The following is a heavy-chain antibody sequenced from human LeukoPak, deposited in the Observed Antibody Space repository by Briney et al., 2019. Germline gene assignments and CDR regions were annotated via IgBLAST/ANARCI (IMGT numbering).Heavy chain of an antibody. V-gene: IGHV4-34*01. D-gene: IGHD4-17*01. CDR1: GGSFSGYY. J-gene: IGHJ1*01. Sequence: SETLSLTCAVYGGSFSGYYWTWIRQPPGKGLEWIGEINHSGSTNYSPSLETRVTISVDTSKNQFSLKLSPVTAADTAVYYCASYGDYSRGFQHWGQGTLVTVSS. CDR2: INHSGST. CDR3: ASYGDYSRGFQH.